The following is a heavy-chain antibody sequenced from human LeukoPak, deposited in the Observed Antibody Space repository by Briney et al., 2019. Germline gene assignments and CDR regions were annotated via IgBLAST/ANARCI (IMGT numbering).Heavy chain of an antibody. CDR2: IKQDGSEK. D-gene: IGHD3-10*01. V-gene: IGHV3-7*01. CDR3: ARVGITMVRGVIMWANWFDP. Sequence: GGSLRLSCAASGFTFSIYWMSWVRQAPGKGPEWVASIKQDGSEKYYVASVKGRFTISRDNAKNSLYLQMNSLRAEDTAVYYCARVGITMVRGVIMWANWFDPWGQGTLVTVIS. J-gene: IGHJ5*02. CDR1: GFTFSIYW.